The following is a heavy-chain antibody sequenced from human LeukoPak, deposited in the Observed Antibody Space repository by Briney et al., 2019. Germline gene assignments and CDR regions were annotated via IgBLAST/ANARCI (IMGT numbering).Heavy chain of an antibody. V-gene: IGHV4-4*07. D-gene: IGHD2-2*02. Sequence: SETLSLTCTVSGGSISSYYWSWIRQPAGKGLEWIGRIYTSGSTNYNPSLKSRVTMSVDTSKNQFSLKLSSVTAADTAVYYCARDRDIVVVPAAIGLDYYYYMDVWGKGTTVTVSS. CDR3: ARDRDIVVVPAAIGLDYYYYMDV. J-gene: IGHJ6*03. CDR2: IYTSGST. CDR1: GGSISSYY.